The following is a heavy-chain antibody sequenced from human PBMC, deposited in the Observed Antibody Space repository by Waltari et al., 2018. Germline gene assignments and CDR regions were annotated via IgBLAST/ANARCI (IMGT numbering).Heavy chain of an antibody. CDR3: ARDLTGGEL. D-gene: IGHD3-16*01. V-gene: IGHV3-53*01. Sequence: VQLVESGGGLIQPGGSLRLSCAASGFTVSSNYMSWVRQAPGKGLGWVSVIYSAGSTHYAESVKGRFTISRDNSKNKWYLQRNNLRAEDTAVYYCARDLTGGELWGRGTLVTVSS. CDR2: IYSAGST. CDR1: GFTVSSNY. J-gene: IGHJ2*01.